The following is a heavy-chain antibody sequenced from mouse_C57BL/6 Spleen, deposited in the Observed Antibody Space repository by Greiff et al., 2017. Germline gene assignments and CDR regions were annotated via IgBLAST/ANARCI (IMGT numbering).Heavy chain of an antibody. CDR2: ISYDGSN. CDR3: AREKENSNYDYARDY. J-gene: IGHJ4*01. D-gene: IGHD2-5*01. V-gene: IGHV3-6*01. CDR1: GYSITSGYY. Sequence: DVKLQESGPGLVKPSQSLSLTCSVTGYSITSGYYWNWIRQFPGTKLEWMGYISYDGSNNSNPSLTNRIPITRDTSKNQFFLKLNSVTTEDTATDYCAREKENSNYDYARDYWGQGTSVTVSS.